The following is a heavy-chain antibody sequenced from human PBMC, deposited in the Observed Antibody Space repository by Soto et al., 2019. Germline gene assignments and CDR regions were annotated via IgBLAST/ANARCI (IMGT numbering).Heavy chain of an antibody. CDR3: ATVHNTSRSFDY. Sequence: GSLRLSCAASGFTFNIYAMTWVRQAPGKGLEWVSTTGATGRTTYYSDSVKGRFTVSRDNSKNTLDLQMSNLRAEDTAVYYCATVHNTSRSFDYWGQGTLVTVSS. J-gene: IGHJ4*02. D-gene: IGHD1-20*01. V-gene: IGHV3-23*01. CDR1: GFTFNIYA. CDR2: TGATGRTT.